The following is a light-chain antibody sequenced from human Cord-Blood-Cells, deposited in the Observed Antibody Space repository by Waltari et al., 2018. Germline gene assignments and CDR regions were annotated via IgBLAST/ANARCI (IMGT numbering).Light chain of an antibody. Sequence: QPALTQPASVSGSPGQSITISCTGTSSDVGSYNLVSWYQRHPGKAPKLMTYEGSKRPSGVSNRFSGSKSGNTASLTIAGLQAEDEADYYCCSYAGSWVFGGGTKLTVL. J-gene: IGLJ3*02. CDR3: CSYAGSWV. CDR2: EGS. V-gene: IGLV2-23*01. CDR1: SSDVGSYNL.